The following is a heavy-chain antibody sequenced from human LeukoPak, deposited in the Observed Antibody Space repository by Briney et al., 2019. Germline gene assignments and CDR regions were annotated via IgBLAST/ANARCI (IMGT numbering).Heavy chain of an antibody. J-gene: IGHJ6*03. CDR3: AREITRELVVVITRSEYYMDV. Sequence: GGSLRLSCAASGFTFSRYWMSWVRQAPGKGLEWVANIKQDGSEKYYVDSVKGRFTISRDNAKNSLYLQMNSLRAEDTAVYYCAREITRELVVVITRSEYYMDVWGKGTTVTISS. D-gene: IGHD3-22*01. CDR2: IKQDGSEK. V-gene: IGHV3-7*01. CDR1: GFTFSRYW.